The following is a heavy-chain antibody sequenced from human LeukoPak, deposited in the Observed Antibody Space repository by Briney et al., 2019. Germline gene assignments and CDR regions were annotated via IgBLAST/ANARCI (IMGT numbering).Heavy chain of an antibody. CDR1: GGSISSSSYY. Sequence: NPSETLSLTCTVSGGSISSSSYYWGWLRQPPGKGLEWIGSIYYSGSTYYNPSLKSRVTISVDTSKNQFSLKLSSVTAADTAVYYCARLDWYDSSGARWGYWGQGTLVTVSS. V-gene: IGHV4-39*01. D-gene: IGHD3-22*01. CDR3: ARLDWYDSSGARWGY. J-gene: IGHJ4*02. CDR2: IYYSGST.